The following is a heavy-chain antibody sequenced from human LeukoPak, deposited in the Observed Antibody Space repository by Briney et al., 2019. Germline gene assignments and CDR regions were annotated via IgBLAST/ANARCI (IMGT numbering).Heavy chain of an antibody. V-gene: IGHV1-8*01. Sequence: ASVKVSCKASGYTFTSDDINWVRQATGQGLEWMGWMNPNSANTGYAKKFQGRVTMTRNTSISTAYMELSSLRSEDTAVYYCARIHGEDRDYWGQGTLVTVSS. D-gene: IGHD4-17*01. J-gene: IGHJ4*02. CDR1: GYTFTSDD. CDR3: ARIHGEDRDY. CDR2: MNPNSANT.